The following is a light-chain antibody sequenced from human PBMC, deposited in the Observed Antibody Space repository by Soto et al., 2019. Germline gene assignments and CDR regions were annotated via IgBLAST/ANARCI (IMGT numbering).Light chain of an antibody. J-gene: IGLJ1*01. Sequence: QSALTQPRSVSGSPGQSVTISCTGASSDIGGYNYVSWYQQNPGKAPKLMIYDVSYRPSGVPYRFSGSKSGNTASLTISGLLAEDEADYYCCSYAGSYVYVFGTGTKVTVL. V-gene: IGLV2-11*01. CDR1: SSDIGGYNY. CDR2: DVS. CDR3: CSYAGSYVYV.